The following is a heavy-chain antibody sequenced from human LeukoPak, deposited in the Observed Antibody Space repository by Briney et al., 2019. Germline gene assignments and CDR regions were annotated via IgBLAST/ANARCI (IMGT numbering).Heavy chain of an antibody. CDR1: GFTFNSYS. D-gene: IGHD3-10*01. J-gene: IGHJ4*02. CDR2: ISSSSSTK. CDR3: ARDLGPSGFDY. Sequence: GGSLRLSCAASGFTFNSYSMNWVRQAPGKGLEWVSYISSSSSTKYYADSVKGRFTISRDNAKNSLYLQMNSLRAEDTAVYYCARDLGPSGFDYWGQGTLVTVSS. V-gene: IGHV3-48*01.